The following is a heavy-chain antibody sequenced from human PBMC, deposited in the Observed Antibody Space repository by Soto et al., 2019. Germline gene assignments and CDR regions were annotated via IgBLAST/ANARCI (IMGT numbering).Heavy chain of an antibody. CDR3: ARDGRIAMVRGAEPDYYYYGMDV. Sequence: ASVKVSCKASGYTFTSYGISWVRQAPGQGLEWMGWISAYNGNTNYAQKLQGRVTMTTDTSTSTAYMELRSLRYDDTAVYYCARDGRIAMVRGAEPDYYYYGMDVWGQGTTVTVS. CDR1: GYTFTSYG. J-gene: IGHJ6*02. D-gene: IGHD3-10*01. V-gene: IGHV1-18*01. CDR2: ISAYNGNT.